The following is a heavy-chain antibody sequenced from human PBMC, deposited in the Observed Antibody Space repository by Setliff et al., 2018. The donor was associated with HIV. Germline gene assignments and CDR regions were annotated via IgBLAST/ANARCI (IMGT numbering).Heavy chain of an antibody. V-gene: IGHV1-69-2*01. J-gene: IGHJ4*02. CDR2: VDPEDGET. CDR1: GYAFTDYY. CDR3: AKGTYYYDSSGSDY. D-gene: IGHD3-22*01. Sequence: ASVKVSCKASGYAFTDYYMHWVQQAPGKGLEWMGRVDPEDGETIYAEKFQGRVTMTADTSTDTAYMELSSLRSEDTAVYYCAKGTYYYDSSGSDYWGQGTLVTVSS.